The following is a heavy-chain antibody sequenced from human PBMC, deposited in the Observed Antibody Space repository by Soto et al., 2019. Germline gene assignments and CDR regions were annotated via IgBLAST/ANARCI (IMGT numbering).Heavy chain of an antibody. CDR3: ARESWIFGPPGSDAFDI. CDR1: GYTFTSYG. Sequence: QVQLVQSGAEVKKPGASVKVSCKASGYTFTSYGISWVRQAPGQGLEWMGWISAYNGNTNYAQKLQDRVTMTTDTSTSTAYMELRSLRSDDTAVYYCARESWIFGPPGSDAFDIWGQGTMVTVSS. D-gene: IGHD2-2*03. J-gene: IGHJ3*02. CDR2: ISAYNGNT. V-gene: IGHV1-18*01.